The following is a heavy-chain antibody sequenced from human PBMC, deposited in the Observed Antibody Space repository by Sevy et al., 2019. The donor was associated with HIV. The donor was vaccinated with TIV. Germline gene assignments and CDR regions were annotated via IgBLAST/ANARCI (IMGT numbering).Heavy chain of an antibody. J-gene: IGHJ5*02. Sequence: GGSLRLSCAASGFTFDDYAMHWVRQAPGKGLEWVSLISWDGGSTYYADSVKGRFTISRDNSKNSLYLQMNSLRAEDTALYYCAKEQTACSGGSCYPIWFDPWGQGTLVTVSS. CDR2: ISWDGGST. CDR1: GFTFDDYA. V-gene: IGHV3-43D*03. D-gene: IGHD2-15*01. CDR3: AKEQTACSGGSCYPIWFDP.